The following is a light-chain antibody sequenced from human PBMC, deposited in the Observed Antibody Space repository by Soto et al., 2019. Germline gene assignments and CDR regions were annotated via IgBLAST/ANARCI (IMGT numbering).Light chain of an antibody. CDR1: QSISSW. V-gene: IGKV1-5*01. CDR3: QQYNSYSPA. Sequence: DIQMTHSPCTLSASVGYRVTITFRASQSISSWLAWYQQKPGKAPKLLIYDASSLESGVPSRFSGSGSGTEFTLTISSLQPDDFATYYCQQYNSYSPAFGGGTKVDIK. CDR2: DAS. J-gene: IGKJ4*01.